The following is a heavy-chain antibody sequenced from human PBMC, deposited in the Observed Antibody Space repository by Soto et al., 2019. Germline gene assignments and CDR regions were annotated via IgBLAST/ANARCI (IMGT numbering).Heavy chain of an antibody. V-gene: IGHV3-30-3*01. CDR1: GFTYSTYT. CDR3: AIEKVGATSVHVFDI. Sequence: PGGSLRLSCAASGFTYSTYTMHWVRQAPGKGLEWVAVISYDGNNKFYADSMKGRFTISRDSTKQTLYLQVNSLRPDDTAMYYCAIEKVGATSVHVFDIWGQGTMVTVS. J-gene: IGHJ3*02. D-gene: IGHD1-26*01. CDR2: ISYDGNNK.